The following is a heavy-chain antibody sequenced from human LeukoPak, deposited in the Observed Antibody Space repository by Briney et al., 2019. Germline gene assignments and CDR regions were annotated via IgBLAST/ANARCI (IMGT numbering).Heavy chain of an antibody. V-gene: IGHV1-69*13. J-gene: IGHJ6*02. CDR3: ARLCSSTSCQDYYYYGMDV. Sequence: SVKVSCKASGGTFSSYAISWVRQAPGQGLEWMGGIIPIFGTANYAQKFQGRVTITADESTSTAYMELSSLRSEDTAVYYCARLCSSTSCQDYYYYGMDVWGQGTTVTVSS. CDR1: GGTFSSYA. D-gene: IGHD2-2*01. CDR2: IIPIFGTA.